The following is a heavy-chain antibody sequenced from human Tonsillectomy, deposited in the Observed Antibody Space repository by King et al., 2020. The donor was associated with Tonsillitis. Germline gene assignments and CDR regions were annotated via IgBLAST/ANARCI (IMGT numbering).Heavy chain of an antibody. CDR2: ISGSGGST. V-gene: IGHV3-23*04. J-gene: IGHJ3*02. CDR3: AKDRALLWFGEDLDAFDI. Sequence: VQLVESGGGLVQPGGSLRLSCAASGFTFSSYAMSWVRQAPGKGLEWVSAISGSGGSTYYADSVKGRFTISRDNSKNTLYLQMNSLRAEDTAVYYCAKDRALLWFGEDLDAFDIWGQGTMVTVSS. D-gene: IGHD3-10*01. CDR1: GFTFSSYA.